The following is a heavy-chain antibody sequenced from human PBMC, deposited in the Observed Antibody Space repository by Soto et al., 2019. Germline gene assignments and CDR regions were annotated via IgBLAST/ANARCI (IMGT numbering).Heavy chain of an antibody. CDR2: IIPIFGTA. J-gene: IGHJ6*02. V-gene: IGHV1-69*01. Sequence: QVQLVQSGAEVKKPGSSVKVSCKASGDTFSSYAISWVRQAPGQGLEWMGGIIPIFGTANYAQKIQGRVTITADESTSTAYMELSSLRSADTAVYYCARDGSGYRSRASPMDVWGQGTTVTVSS. CDR1: GDTFSSYA. CDR3: ARDGSGYRSRASPMDV. D-gene: IGHD3-22*01.